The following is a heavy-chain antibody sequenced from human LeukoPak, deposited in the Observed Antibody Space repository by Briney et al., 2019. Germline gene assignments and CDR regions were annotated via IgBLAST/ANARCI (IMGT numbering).Heavy chain of an antibody. CDR2: MNPNSGNT. CDR1: GYTFTSYD. V-gene: IGHV1-8*01. D-gene: IGHD5-18*01. J-gene: IGHJ4*02. Sequence: ASVKVSCKASGYTFTSYDINWVRQATGQGPECMGWMNPNSGNTGYAQKFQGRVTMTRNTSISTAYMELSSLRSEDTAVYYCARGRGGYSYEWPFDYWGQGTLVTVSS. CDR3: ARGRGGYSYEWPFDY.